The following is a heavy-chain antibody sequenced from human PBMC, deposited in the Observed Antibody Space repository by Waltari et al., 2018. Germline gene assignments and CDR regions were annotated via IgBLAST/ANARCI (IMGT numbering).Heavy chain of an antibody. V-gene: IGHV4-38-2*02. D-gene: IGHD5-12*01. Sequence: QVQLQESGPGLVKPSETLSLTCTVSGYSISSDSYYWGWIRQPPGKGLEWIGSMYPGGNTYYNPSLKSRVTISVDTSKNQFSLKLRSVTASDTAVYYCATIVRGHGYNYGYFDYWGQGTLVTVSS. CDR3: ATIVRGHGYNYGYFDY. J-gene: IGHJ4*02. CDR1: GYSISSDSYY. CDR2: MYPGGNT.